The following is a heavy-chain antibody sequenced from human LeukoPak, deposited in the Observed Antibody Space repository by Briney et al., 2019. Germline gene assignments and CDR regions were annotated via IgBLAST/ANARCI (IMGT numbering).Heavy chain of an antibody. CDR3: ARGTPKRITIFGVVRGYYFDY. V-gene: IGHV4-34*01. Sequence: PSETLSLTCAVYGGSFSGYYWSWIRQPPGKGLEWIGEINHSGSTNYNPSLKSRVTISVDTSKNQFSLKLSSVTAADTAVYYCARGTPKRITIFGVVRGYYFDYWGRGTLVTVSS. D-gene: IGHD3-3*01. CDR1: GGSFSGYY. CDR2: INHSGST. J-gene: IGHJ4*02.